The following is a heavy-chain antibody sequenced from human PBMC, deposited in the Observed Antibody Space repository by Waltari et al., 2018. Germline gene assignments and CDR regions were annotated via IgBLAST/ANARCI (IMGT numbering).Heavy chain of an antibody. Sequence: QVQLVESGGGVVQPGMSLRLSCAASGFSLSNFGMHWVRQAPGKGLEWVALIWFDGSKTYDADSVRGRFTISRDNSKNTLYLDIHSLRVDDTAIYFCAKDAFGNTYLDHWGQGTLVTVSS. J-gene: IGHJ5*02. D-gene: IGHD3-10*01. CDR2: IWFDGSKT. CDR1: GFSLSNFG. CDR3: AKDAFGNTYLDH. V-gene: IGHV3-33*06.